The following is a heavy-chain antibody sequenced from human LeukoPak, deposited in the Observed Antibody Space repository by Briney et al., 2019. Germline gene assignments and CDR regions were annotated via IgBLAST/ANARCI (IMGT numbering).Heavy chain of an antibody. Sequence: SETLSLTCAVSGGSISSSNWWSWVRQPPGKGLEWIGEIYHSGSTNYNPSLKSRVTISVDKSKNQFSLKLSSVTAADTAVYYCARGTGYSSGWRDSWFDPWGQGTLVTVSS. V-gene: IGHV4-4*02. J-gene: IGHJ5*02. CDR3: ARGTGYSSGWRDSWFDP. CDR1: GGSISSSNW. D-gene: IGHD6-19*01. CDR2: IYHSGST.